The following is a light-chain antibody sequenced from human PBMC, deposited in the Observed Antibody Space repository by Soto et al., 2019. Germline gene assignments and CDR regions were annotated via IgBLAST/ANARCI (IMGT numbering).Light chain of an antibody. CDR3: CAHAGSFTWV. Sequence: QSALTQPASVSGSPGQSITISCTGTSSDIGTYDLVSWYQQHPDKAPKLIIYEVTKRPSVVSSRFSGSKSGNTASLTISGLQAEDEADYYCCAHAGSFTWVFGGGTQLTVL. CDR1: SSDIGTYDL. CDR2: EVT. J-gene: IGLJ3*02. V-gene: IGLV2-23*02.